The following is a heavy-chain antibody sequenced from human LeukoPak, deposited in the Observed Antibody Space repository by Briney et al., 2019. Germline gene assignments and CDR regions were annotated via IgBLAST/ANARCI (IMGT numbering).Heavy chain of an antibody. V-gene: IGHV3-23*01. J-gene: IGHJ4*02. CDR1: GFTFSDYY. D-gene: IGHD3-10*01. CDR3: ARLLWFGELSPYYFDY. Sequence: GGSLRLSCAASGFTFSDYYMSWIRQAPGKGLEWVSAISGSGGSTYYADSVKGRFTISRDNSKNTLYLQMNSLRAEDTAVYYCARLLWFGELSPYYFDYWGQGTLVTVSS. CDR2: ISGSGGST.